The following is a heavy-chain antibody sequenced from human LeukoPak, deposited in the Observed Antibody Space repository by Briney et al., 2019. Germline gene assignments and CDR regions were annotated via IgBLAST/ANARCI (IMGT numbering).Heavy chain of an antibody. J-gene: IGHJ4*02. Sequence: SETLSLTCTVSGGSNSSYYWSWIRQPPGKGLEWIGYIYYSGSTNYNPSLESRVTISVDTSKNQFSLKLSSVTAADTAVYYCARGGDTVIDWGQGTLVTVSS. V-gene: IGHV4-59*01. D-gene: IGHD2-21*01. CDR1: GGSNSSYY. CDR3: ARGGDTVID. CDR2: IYYSGST.